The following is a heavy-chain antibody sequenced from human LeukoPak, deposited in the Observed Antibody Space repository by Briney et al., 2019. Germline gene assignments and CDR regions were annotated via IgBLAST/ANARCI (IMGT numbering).Heavy chain of an antibody. D-gene: IGHD3-16*01. Sequence: SGGSLRLSCAASGFIFSSYWMSWVRQAPGKGLEWVANIKQDGSEKYYVDSVKGRFTISRDNAKSSLFLQMNSLRAEDTAVYYCARHVRFEGVDYWGQGTLVTVSS. J-gene: IGHJ4*02. CDR2: IKQDGSEK. CDR1: GFIFSSYW. CDR3: ARHVRFEGVDY. V-gene: IGHV3-7*01.